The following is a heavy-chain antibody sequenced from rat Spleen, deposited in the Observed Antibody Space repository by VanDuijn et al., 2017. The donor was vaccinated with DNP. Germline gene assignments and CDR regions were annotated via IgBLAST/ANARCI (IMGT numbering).Heavy chain of an antibody. CDR2: IISNGRGP. J-gene: IGHJ3*01. V-gene: IGHV5S10*01. Sequence: EVQLVESGGGLVEPGRSLKLSCAASGFTFSDSNMAWVRQAPKKGLEWIASIISNGRGPYYRDSVKGRFTISRDTAKNTLYLQMDSLRSDDTATYYCAIYYYSGDNWFAYWGQGTLVTVSS. D-gene: IGHD1-1*01. CDR3: AIYYYSGDNWFAY. CDR1: GFTFSDSN.